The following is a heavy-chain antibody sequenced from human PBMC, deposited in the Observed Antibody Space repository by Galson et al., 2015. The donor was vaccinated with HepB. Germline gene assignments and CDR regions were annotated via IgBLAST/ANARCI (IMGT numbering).Heavy chain of an antibody. CDR2: ISSNGGST. V-gene: IGHV3-64D*06. J-gene: IGHJ6*02. Sequence: SLRLSCAASGFTFSSYAMHWVRQAPGKGLEYVSAISSNGGSTYYADSVKGRFTISRDNSKNTLYLQMSSLRAEDTAVYYCVKGGYSGAHYRLYYYYGMDVWGQGTTVTVPS. CDR1: GFTFSSYA. D-gene: IGHD5-12*01. CDR3: VKGGYSGAHYRLYYYYGMDV.